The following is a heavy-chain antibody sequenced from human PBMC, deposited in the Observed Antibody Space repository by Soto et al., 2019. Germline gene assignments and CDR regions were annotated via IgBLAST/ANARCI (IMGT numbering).Heavy chain of an antibody. CDR3: ARDPSHGSGSYLDY. D-gene: IGHD3-10*01. Sequence: QVQLVESGGGVVQPGRSLRLSCAASGFSFSNYGMQWVRQAPGKGLAWVAVIWYDGSNKYYADSVKCRFTISRDNYKNTLYVQMNSLRAEDTAVYYYARDPSHGSGSYLDYWGQGTLVTVSS. CDR1: GFSFSNYG. CDR2: IWYDGSNK. V-gene: IGHV3-33*01. J-gene: IGHJ4*02.